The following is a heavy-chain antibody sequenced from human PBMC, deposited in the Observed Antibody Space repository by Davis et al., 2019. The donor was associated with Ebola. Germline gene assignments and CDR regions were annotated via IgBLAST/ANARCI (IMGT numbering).Heavy chain of an antibody. V-gene: IGHV3-48*02. Sequence: GESLKISCAASGFTFSSYSMNWVRQAPGKGLEWVSYISSSSSTIYYADSVKGRFTISRDNAKNSLYLKMNSLRDEDTAVYYCARVPIVATIRADYWGQGTLVTVSS. CDR2: ISSSSSTI. J-gene: IGHJ4*02. D-gene: IGHD5-12*01. CDR3: ARVPIVATIRADY. CDR1: GFTFSSYS.